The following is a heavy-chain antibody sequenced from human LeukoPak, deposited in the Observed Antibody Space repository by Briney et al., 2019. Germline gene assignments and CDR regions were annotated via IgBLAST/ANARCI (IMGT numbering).Heavy chain of an antibody. J-gene: IGHJ4*02. D-gene: IGHD6-19*01. CDR2: IADDGGAT. CDR3: IRSGGWPGF. V-gene: IGHV3-74*01. CDR1: GFIVRRYW. Sequence: PGGSLRLSCEASGFIVRRYWMHWVRQATGKGLVWVSRIADDGGATPYADSVKGRFIISRDDDKSTVYLQMNSLSAEDTAMYYCIRSGGWPGFWGQGTLVTVSS.